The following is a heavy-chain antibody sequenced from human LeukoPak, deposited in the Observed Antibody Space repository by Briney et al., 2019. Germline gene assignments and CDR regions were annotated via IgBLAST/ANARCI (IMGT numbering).Heavy chain of an antibody. D-gene: IGHD6-13*01. CDR2: INPSGGST. CDR1: GYTFTSYY. J-gene: IGHJ4*02. V-gene: IGHV1-46*01. Sequence: ASVKVSCKASGYTFTSYYMHWVRQAPGQGLEWMGIINPSGGSTSYAQKFQGRITMTRDTSTSTVYMELSSLRSEDTAVYYCARSLSSLKIDYWGQGTLVTVSS. CDR3: ARSLSSLKIDY.